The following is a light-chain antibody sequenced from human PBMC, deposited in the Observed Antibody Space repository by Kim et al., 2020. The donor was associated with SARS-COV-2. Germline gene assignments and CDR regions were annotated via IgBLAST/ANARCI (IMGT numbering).Light chain of an antibody. Sequence: SPGERATLSRRASQSVSPNLAWYQQKPGQAPRLLLYGASTRATGIPARFSGSGSGTEFTLTISSLQSEDSAVYYCQQFYNWPPITFGQGTRLEIK. CDR1: QSVSPN. V-gene: IGKV3-15*01. J-gene: IGKJ5*01. CDR2: GAS. CDR3: QQFYNWPPIT.